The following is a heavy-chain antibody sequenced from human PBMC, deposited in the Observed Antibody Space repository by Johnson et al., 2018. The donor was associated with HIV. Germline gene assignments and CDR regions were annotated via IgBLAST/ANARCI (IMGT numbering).Heavy chain of an antibody. CDR3: ARDEPTDDAFDI. Sequence: VQLVESGGGLVQPGGSLRLSCVVSGYTFSNYWMSWVRQAPGKWLEWVANINQDGSERYYVDSVKGRFTISRDNAKKFLYLQMNSLRAGDMAVYYCARDEPTDDAFDIWGQGTMVTVSS. CDR2: INQDGSER. D-gene: IGHD1-14*01. V-gene: IGHV3-7*01. CDR1: GYTFSNYW. J-gene: IGHJ3*02.